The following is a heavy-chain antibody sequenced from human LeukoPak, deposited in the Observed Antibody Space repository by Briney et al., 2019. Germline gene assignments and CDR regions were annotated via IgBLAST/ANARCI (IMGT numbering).Heavy chain of an antibody. D-gene: IGHD6-13*01. J-gene: IGHJ5*02. Sequence: PGGSLRLSCAASGFTFSSYEMNWVRQAPGKGLEWVSYISSSGNTIYYADSVKGRFTISRDNAKNSLYLQMNSLRAEDTAVYYCAREYSSSWDVNWFDPWGQGTLVTVSS. V-gene: IGHV3-48*03. CDR3: AREYSSSWDVNWFDP. CDR2: ISSSGNTI. CDR1: GFTFSSYE.